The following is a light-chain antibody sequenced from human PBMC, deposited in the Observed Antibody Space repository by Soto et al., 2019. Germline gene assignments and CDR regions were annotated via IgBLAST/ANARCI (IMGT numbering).Light chain of an antibody. CDR3: QQCGSSPWT. CDR1: QIISNW. Sequence: DIQMTQSPSTLPASVGDRVTITCRASQIISNWLAWYQQKPGTAPKVLIYHASNLQSGVPSRFSRHGSGTDFTLTISRLEPEDFAVYYCQQCGSSPWTFGQGTKVDI. CDR2: HAS. V-gene: IGKV1-5*01. J-gene: IGKJ1*01.